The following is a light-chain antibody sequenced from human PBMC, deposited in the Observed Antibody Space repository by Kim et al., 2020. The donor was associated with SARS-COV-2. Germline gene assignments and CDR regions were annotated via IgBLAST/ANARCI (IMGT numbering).Light chain of an antibody. J-gene: IGKJ1*01. V-gene: IGKV3-15*01. CDR3: QHYNTWPRT. CDR2: GAS. Sequence: EIVMTQSPDTLSLSPGERATLSCRASQSVSSNLAWYQQKPGQAPRLLIYGASTRATGIPARFSGSGSVTEFTLTISSLESEDFALYYCQHYNTWPRTFGQGTKVDIK. CDR1: QSVSSN.